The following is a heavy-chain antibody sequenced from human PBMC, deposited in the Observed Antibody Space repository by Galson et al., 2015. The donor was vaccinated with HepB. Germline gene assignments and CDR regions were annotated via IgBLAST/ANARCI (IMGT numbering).Heavy chain of an antibody. CDR2: INTNTENP. J-gene: IGHJ4*02. V-gene: IGHV7-4-1*02. CDR3: VRDYASGSDYYLDY. Sequence: SVKVSCKASGYTFTKYAMNWVRRAPGQGLEWMGWINTNTENPTYAQGFTGRFVFSLDTSVSTAYLQISSLKAEDTAVYYCVRDYASGSDYYLDYWGQGSLVAVSS. D-gene: IGHD3-10*01. CDR1: GYTFTKYA.